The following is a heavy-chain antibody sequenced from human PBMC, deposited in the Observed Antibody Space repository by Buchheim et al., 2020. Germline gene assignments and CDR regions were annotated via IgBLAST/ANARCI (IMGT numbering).Heavy chain of an antibody. Sequence: QLVESGGGLVQPGGSLRLSCAASGFTFSNYWMSWVRQAPGKGLEWVANIKSDGSEKYYVDSVKGRFTISRDNAKKQVYLQMNSLRDEDTAVYYCARGGKIAVTTAASWGRGTL. V-gene: IGHV3-7*03. CDR1: GFTFSNYW. D-gene: IGHD6-19*01. CDR2: IKSDGSEK. J-gene: IGHJ5*02. CDR3: ARGGKIAVTTAAS.